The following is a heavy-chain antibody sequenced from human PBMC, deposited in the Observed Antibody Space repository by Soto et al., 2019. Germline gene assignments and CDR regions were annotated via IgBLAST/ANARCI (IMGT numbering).Heavy chain of an antibody. J-gene: IGHJ6*02. CDR1: GGTFSSYA. CDR2: IIPIFGTA. V-gene: IGHV1-69*12. D-gene: IGHD6-6*01. Sequence: QVQLVQSGAEVKKPGSSVKVSCKASGGTFSSYAISWVRQAPGQGLEWMGGIIPIFGTANYAQKFQGRVTIXAASAXXTAYMELSSLRSEDTAVYYCARPTYSSSSVFGMDVWGQGTTVTVSS. CDR3: ARPTYSSSSVFGMDV.